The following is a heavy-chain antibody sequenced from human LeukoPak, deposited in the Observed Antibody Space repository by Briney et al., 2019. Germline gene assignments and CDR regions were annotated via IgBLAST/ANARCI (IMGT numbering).Heavy chain of an antibody. D-gene: IGHD3-16*01. V-gene: IGHV5-51*01. J-gene: IGHJ6*02. CDR1: GYTFSKYY. CDR3: ARVTPPGKGARYYHGVDV. Sequence: RGESLQISCKGSGYTFSKYYIGWVRQMPGRGLEWLGIIYPGDSDTTYSPSFQGQVTISADKSISTAYLQWSSLEASDTAMYFCARVTPPGKGARYYHGVDVWGQGTTVTVSS. CDR2: IYPGDSDT.